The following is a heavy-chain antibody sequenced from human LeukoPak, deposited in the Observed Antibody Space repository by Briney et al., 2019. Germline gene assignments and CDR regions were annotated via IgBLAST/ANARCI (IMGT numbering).Heavy chain of an antibody. V-gene: IGHV1-18*01. J-gene: IGHJ4*02. CDR3: ATYNYPDY. D-gene: IGHD5-24*01. Sequence: ASVTVSFKASGYTFTTYGFSWVRQAPGQGLEWMGWISAYNGNTNYAQKLQGRVTMTTDTSTSTAYMELRTLRSDDTAVYYCATYNYPDYWGQGTLVTVSS. CDR1: GYTFTTYG. CDR2: ISAYNGNT.